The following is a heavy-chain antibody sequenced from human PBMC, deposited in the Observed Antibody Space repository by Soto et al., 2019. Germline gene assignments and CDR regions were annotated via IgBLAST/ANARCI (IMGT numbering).Heavy chain of an antibody. CDR1: GGSISSYY. Sequence: PSETLSLTCTVSGGSISSYYWSWIRQPPGKGLEWIGYIYYSGSTYYNPSLKSRVTISVDTSKNQFSLKLSSVTAADTAVYYCAGSVTMVRGVKFDPWGQGTLVTVSS. CDR3: AGSVTMVRGVKFDP. CDR2: IYYSGST. J-gene: IGHJ5*02. V-gene: IGHV4-59*12. D-gene: IGHD3-10*01.